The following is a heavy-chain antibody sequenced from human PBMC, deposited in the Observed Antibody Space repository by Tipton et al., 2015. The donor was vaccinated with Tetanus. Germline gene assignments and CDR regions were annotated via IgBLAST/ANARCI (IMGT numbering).Heavy chain of an antibody. CDR1: GYTFTSYG. CDR2: ISAYNGNT. CDR3: ARDNSPHYYDSSGKGTDY. Sequence: QVQLVQSGAEVKKPGASVKVSCKASGYTFTSYGISWVRQAPGQGLEWMGWISAYNGNTNYAQKLQGRVTMTTDTSTSTAYMELSSLRSEDTAVYYCARDNSPHYYDSSGKGTDYWGQGTLVTVSS. J-gene: IGHJ4*02. V-gene: IGHV1-18*01. D-gene: IGHD3-22*01.